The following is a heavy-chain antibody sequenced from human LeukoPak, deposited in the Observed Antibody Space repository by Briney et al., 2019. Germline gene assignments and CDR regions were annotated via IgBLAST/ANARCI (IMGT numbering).Heavy chain of an antibody. CDR2: SNPDGSEK. CDR3: AFSVGEH. J-gene: IGHJ4*02. Sequence: PGGSLRLSCAASGFTLTGSWMTWVCQAPGKGLEWVANSNPDGSEKYYVDSAKGRFTISRDNAKNQLFLQMNSLRVEDTAVYYCAFSVGEHWGQGTVVTVSS. D-gene: IGHD3-16*01. V-gene: IGHV3-7*01. CDR1: GFTLTGSW.